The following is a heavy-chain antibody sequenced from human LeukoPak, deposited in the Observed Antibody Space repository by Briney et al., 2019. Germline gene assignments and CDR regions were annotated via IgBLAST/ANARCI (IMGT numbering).Heavy chain of an antibody. J-gene: IGHJ1*01. CDR3: ARVSVRGGSGFEYFQH. Sequence: PGESLKISCKGSGYSFTSYWIGWVRQMPGKGLEWMGIIYPGDSDTRYSPSFQGQVTISAGKSISTAYLQWSSLKASDTAMYYCARVSVRGGSGFEYFQHWGQGTLVTVSS. CDR1: GYSFTSYW. D-gene: IGHD3-22*01. CDR2: IYPGDSDT. V-gene: IGHV5-51*01.